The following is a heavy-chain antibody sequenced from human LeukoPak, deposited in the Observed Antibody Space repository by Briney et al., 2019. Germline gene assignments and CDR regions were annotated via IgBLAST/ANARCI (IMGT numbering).Heavy chain of an antibody. Sequence: GGSLRLSCAASEFSVGSNYMSWVRRSPGKGLEWVAFIEIDGSKSHFADSVKGRFTISRDNSNQTVDLHMKALRPEDTAVYYCAKDRSKISWGSFDFWGRGTRVTVSS. CDR1: EFSVGSNY. J-gene: IGHJ4*02. V-gene: IGHV3-30*02. CDR3: AKDRSKISWGSFDF. CDR2: IEIDGSKS. D-gene: IGHD3-16*01.